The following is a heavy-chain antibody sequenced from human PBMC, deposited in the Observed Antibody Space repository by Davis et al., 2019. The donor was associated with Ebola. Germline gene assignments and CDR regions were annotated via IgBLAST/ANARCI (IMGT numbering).Heavy chain of an antibody. CDR2: IRSKANSYAT. CDR1: GFTFSGSA. Sequence: GVLKISCAASGFTFSGSAMHWVRQASGKGLEWVGRIRSKANSYATAYAASVKGRFTISRDDSKNTAYLQMNSLKTEDTAVYYCNMDYGADGMDVWGQGTTVTVSS. D-gene: IGHD4-17*01. V-gene: IGHV3-73*01. CDR3: NMDYGADGMDV. J-gene: IGHJ6*02.